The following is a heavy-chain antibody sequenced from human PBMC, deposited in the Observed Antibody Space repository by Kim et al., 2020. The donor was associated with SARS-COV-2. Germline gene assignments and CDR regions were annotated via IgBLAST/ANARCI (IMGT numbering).Heavy chain of an antibody. CDR1: GFTFSSYA. Sequence: LSLTCAASGFTFSSYAMSWVRQAPGKGLEWVSAISGSGGSTYYADSVKGRFTISRDNSKNTLYLQMNSLRAEDTAVYYCAEGPGYYDFWSGHPFGYYYYMDVWGKGTTVTVSS. V-gene: IGHV3-23*01. D-gene: IGHD3-3*01. CDR2: ISGSGGST. CDR3: AEGPGYYDFWSGHPFGYYYYMDV. J-gene: IGHJ6*03.